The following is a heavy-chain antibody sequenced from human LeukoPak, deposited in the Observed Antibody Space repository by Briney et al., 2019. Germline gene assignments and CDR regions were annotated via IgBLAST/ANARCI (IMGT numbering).Heavy chain of an antibody. V-gene: IGHV4-39*07. Sequence: SETLSLTCTVSGGSISSSSYYWGWIRQPPGKGLEWIGSIYYSGSTYYNPSLKSRVTISVDTSKNQFSLKLSSVTAADTAVYYCARARTVTWFDPWGQGTLVTVPS. CDR3: ARARTVTWFDP. J-gene: IGHJ5*02. CDR1: GGSISSSSYY. D-gene: IGHD4-17*01. CDR2: IYYSGST.